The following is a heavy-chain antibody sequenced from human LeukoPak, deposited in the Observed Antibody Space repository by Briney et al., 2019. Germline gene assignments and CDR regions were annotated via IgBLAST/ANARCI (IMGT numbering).Heavy chain of an antibody. CDR3: ARITPTGTISGFDP. J-gene: IGHJ5*02. D-gene: IGHD1-1*01. Sequence: SETLSLTCTVSGGSISSYYWSWIRQPAGKGLEWIGRIYISGSTSYNPSLKSRVTLSGDTSKNQLSLKLSSVTAADTAMYYCARITPTGTISGFDPWGQGTLVTVSS. CDR2: IYISGST. CDR1: GGSISSYY. V-gene: IGHV4-4*07.